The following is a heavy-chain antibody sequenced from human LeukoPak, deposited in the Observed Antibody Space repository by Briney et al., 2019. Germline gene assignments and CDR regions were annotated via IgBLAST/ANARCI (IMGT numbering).Heavy chain of an antibody. J-gene: IGHJ3*02. CDR2: IKQDGSEK. Sequence: GGSLRLSCAASGFTFSSYWMSWVRQAPGKGLEWVANIKQDGSEKYYVDSMKGQLTISRDNAKNSLYLQMNSLRAEDTAVYYCARQSGSARDDIWGQGTMVTVSS. CDR1: GFTFSSYW. CDR3: ARQSGSARDDI. V-gene: IGHV3-7*01. D-gene: IGHD3-3*01.